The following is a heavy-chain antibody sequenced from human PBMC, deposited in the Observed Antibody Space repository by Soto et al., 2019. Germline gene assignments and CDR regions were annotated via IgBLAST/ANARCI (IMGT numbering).Heavy chain of an antibody. V-gene: IGHV4-31*03. CDR3: ARTGTTLAYWFDP. D-gene: IGHD1-1*01. CDR1: GASIRSGGYY. J-gene: IGHJ5*02. Sequence: QVQLQESGPGLVKPSQTLSLTCTVSGASIRSGGYYWSLIRQHPGKGLEWIGYIYYSGSTYYNPSLKSRVTISVDASKNQFSLKLSSVTAADTAVYYCARTGTTLAYWFDPWGQGTLVTVSS. CDR2: IYYSGST.